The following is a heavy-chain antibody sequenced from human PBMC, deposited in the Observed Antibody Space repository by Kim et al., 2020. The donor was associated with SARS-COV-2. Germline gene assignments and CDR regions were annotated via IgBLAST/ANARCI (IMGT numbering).Heavy chain of an antibody. V-gene: IGHV4-59*01. D-gene: IGHD5-12*01. J-gene: IGHJ4*02. CDR1: GGSISSYY. Sequence: SETLSLTCTVSGGSISSYYWSWIRQPPGKGLEWIGYIYYSGSTNYNPSLKSRVTISVDTSKNQFSLKLSSVTAADTAVYYCARVGRWLQLSPFDYWGQGTLVTVSS. CDR2: IYYSGST. CDR3: ARVGRWLQLSPFDY.